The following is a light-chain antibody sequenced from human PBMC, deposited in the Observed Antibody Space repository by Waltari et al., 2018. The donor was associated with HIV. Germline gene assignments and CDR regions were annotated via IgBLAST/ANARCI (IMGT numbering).Light chain of an antibody. J-gene: IGLJ2*01. CDR2: EVS. V-gene: IGLV2-23*02. CDR3: CSYAGGRVFVL. Sequence: QSALTQPASVSGSPGQSITISCTGTISDIGSYNLVSWYQQYPGRAPKLIIYEVSKRPSWVSDRFSGSKSGNRASLIVAGLKVEDEADYYCCSYAGGRVFVLFGGGTRLTV. CDR1: ISDIGSYNL.